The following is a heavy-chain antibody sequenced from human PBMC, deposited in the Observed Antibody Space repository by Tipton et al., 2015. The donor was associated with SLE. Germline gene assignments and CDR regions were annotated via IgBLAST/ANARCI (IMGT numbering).Heavy chain of an antibody. CDR1: GGSISSSSYY. CDR3: ARDPGGWFDP. CDR2: IYYSGST. J-gene: IGHJ5*02. V-gene: IGHV4-39*07. Sequence: TLSLTCTVPGGSISSSSYYWGWIRQPPGKGLEWIGSIYYSGSTNYNPSLKSRVTISVDTSKNQFSLKLSSVTAADTAVYYCARDPGGWFDPWGQGTLVTDSS. D-gene: IGHD3-10*01.